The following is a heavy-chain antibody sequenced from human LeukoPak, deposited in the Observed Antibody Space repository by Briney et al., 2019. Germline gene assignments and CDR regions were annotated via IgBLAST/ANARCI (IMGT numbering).Heavy chain of an antibody. Sequence: SETLSLTYAVYGGSFSGYYWSWIRQPPGKGLEWIGEINHSGSTNYNPSLKSRVTISVDTSKNQFSLKLSSVTAADTAVYYCARGPHFWSGYVFDYWGRGTLVTVSS. CDR1: GGSFSGYY. J-gene: IGHJ4*02. V-gene: IGHV4-34*01. CDR2: INHSGST. D-gene: IGHD3-3*02. CDR3: ARGPHFWSGYVFDY.